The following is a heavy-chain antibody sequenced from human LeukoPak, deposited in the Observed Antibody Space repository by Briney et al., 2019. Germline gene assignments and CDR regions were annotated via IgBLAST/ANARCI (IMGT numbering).Heavy chain of an antibody. J-gene: IGHJ6*03. V-gene: IGHV3-30*02. Sequence: GGSLRLSCAASGFTFSSYGMHWVCQAPGKGLEWVAFIRYDGSKKYYTDSVKGRFTISRDNSKNTLYLQMNSLSAEDTAFYYCAKEELRRITMWGYMDVWGKGTTVTISS. D-gene: IGHD3-10*02. CDR2: IRYDGSKK. CDR1: GFTFSSYG. CDR3: AKEELRRITMWGYMDV.